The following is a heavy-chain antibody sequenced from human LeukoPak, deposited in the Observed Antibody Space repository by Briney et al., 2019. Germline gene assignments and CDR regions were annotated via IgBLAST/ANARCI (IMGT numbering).Heavy chain of an antibody. CDR2: IDTDNGDT. J-gene: IGHJ3*02. CDR1: GFTFTNYG. CDR3: ASLRYGHAINI. V-gene: IGHV1-18*01. Sequence: GASVNVSCKASGFTFTNYGLSWVRQAPGQGLEWMGWIDTDNGDTNYAQRVQDRVTMTTDTSTSTAYMQLRSLRPDDTAMYYCASLRYGHAINIWGQGTMVTVSS. D-gene: IGHD4-17*01.